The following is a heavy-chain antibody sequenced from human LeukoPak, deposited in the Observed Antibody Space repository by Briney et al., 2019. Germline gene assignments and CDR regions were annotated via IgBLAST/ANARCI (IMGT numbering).Heavy chain of an antibody. Sequence: PSETLSLTCTVAGGSISSYYWSWIRQPPGKGLGWIGYIYYSGSTNYNPSLKSRVTISVDKSKNQFSLKLSSVTAADTAVYYCARRIAVAGTTYYYYGMDVWGQGTTVTVSS. J-gene: IGHJ6*02. CDR1: GGSISSYY. CDR2: IYYSGST. V-gene: IGHV4-59*12. D-gene: IGHD6-19*01. CDR3: ARRIAVAGTTYYYYGMDV.